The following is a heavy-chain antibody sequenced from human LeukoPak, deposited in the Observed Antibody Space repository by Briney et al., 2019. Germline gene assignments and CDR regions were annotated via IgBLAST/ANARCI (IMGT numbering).Heavy chain of an antibody. CDR2: IVEDGSQK. J-gene: IGHJ4*02. CDR3: ARDVIGGDTLDS. V-gene: IGHV3-7*01. CDR1: GFTFSSCW. Sequence: GGSLRLSCAATGFTFSSCWMTWVRQAPGKGLEWVASIVEDGSQKYYVDSVKGRFTISRDNAKNSLYLQMNSLEAEDTAVYYCARDVIGGDTLDSWGQGTLVTVSS. D-gene: IGHD2-21*02.